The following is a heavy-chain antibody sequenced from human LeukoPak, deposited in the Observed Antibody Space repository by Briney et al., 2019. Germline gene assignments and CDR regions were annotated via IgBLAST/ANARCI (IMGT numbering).Heavy chain of an antibody. CDR2: ISSSSTNI. CDR1: GFTFNYYT. D-gene: IGHD3-22*01. Sequence: GGSLRLSRAASGFTFNYYTMDWVRQAPGKGLEWVSSISSSSTNIHYADSVKGRFTISRDNAKNSLYLQMDSLRAEDTALYFCVGSHYDLYAFFDYWGQGTLVTVSS. J-gene: IGHJ4*02. CDR3: VGSHYDLYAFFDY. V-gene: IGHV3-21*01.